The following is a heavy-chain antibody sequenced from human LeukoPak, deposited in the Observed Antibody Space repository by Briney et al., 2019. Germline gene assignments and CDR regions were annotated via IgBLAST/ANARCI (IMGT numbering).Heavy chain of an antibody. V-gene: IGHV1-46*01. CDR3: ARVRDTKEYYYDSSGYFDY. CDR1: GYTFTSYY. D-gene: IGHD3-22*01. CDR2: INPSGGST. Sequence: GASVKVSCKASGYTFTSYYMHWVRQAPGHGLEWMGIINPSGGSTSYAQKFQGRVTMTRDTSTSTVYMELSSLRSEDTAVYYCARVRDTKEYYYDSSGYFDYWGQGTLVTVSS. J-gene: IGHJ4*02.